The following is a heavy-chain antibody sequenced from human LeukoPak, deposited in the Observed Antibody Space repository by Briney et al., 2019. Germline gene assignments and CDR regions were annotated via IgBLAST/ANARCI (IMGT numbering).Heavy chain of an antibody. Sequence: ASVKVSCKASGYTFTSYDINWVRQATGQGLEWMGWMNPNSGNTGYAQKFQGRVTMTRNTSISTAYMELSRLRSDDTAVYYCARVAVAGTVDYWGQGTLVTVSS. D-gene: IGHD6-19*01. V-gene: IGHV1-8*01. CDR1: GYTFTSYD. CDR2: MNPNSGNT. CDR3: ARVAVAGTVDY. J-gene: IGHJ4*02.